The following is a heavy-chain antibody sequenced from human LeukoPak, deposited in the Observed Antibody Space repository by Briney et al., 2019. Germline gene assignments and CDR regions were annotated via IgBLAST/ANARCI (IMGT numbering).Heavy chain of an antibody. V-gene: IGHV3-74*01. J-gene: IGHJ6*02. CDR2: INSDGSST. Sequence: GGSLRLSCAASVITLSSYWMHWVRQAPGKGLVWVSRINSDGSSTSYADSVKGRSTISRDNAKNTLYLQMNSLRAEDTAVYYGARSEDIRYCSGGSCRRGMDVWGQGTTVTVSS. CDR1: VITLSSYW. D-gene: IGHD2-15*01. CDR3: ARSEDIRYCSGGSCRRGMDV.